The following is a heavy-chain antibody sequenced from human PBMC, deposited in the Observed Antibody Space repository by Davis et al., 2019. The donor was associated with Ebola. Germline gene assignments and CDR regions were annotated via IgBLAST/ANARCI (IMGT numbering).Heavy chain of an antibody. CDR2: IQFDGIEK. D-gene: IGHD6-6*01. CDR3: AKIPSSIAAYNDY. J-gene: IGHJ4*02. Sequence: GESLKISCAGSGFTFSSSGIHWVRQAPGKGLEWVAFIQFDGIEKYYGDSVKGRFTISRDDSKNAVYLQMNSLRAEDTAVYYCAKIPSSIAAYNDYWGQGTLVTVSS. V-gene: IGHV3-30*02. CDR1: GFTFSSSG.